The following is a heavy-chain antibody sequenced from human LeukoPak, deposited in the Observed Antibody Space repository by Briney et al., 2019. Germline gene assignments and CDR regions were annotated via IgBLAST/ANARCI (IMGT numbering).Heavy chain of an antibody. CDR1: GFTFSSYD. J-gene: IGHJ5*02. V-gene: IGHV3-23*01. CDR2: IRPSCDNT. Sequence: GGSLRLSCAASGFTFSSYDMTWVRQAPGRGLEWVSSIRPSCDNTYYGDSVKGRFTISRHNSKNTVYLQMNNMRVDDTAVYYCARVAGWHWFDPWGQGTLVTASS. D-gene: IGHD6-19*01. CDR3: ARVAGWHWFDP.